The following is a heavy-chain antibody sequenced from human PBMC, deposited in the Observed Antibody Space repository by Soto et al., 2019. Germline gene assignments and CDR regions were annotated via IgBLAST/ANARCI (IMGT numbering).Heavy chain of an antibody. V-gene: IGHV4-39*01. Sequence: QLQLQESGPGLVKPSETLSLTCTVSGGSISSSSYYWGWIRQPPGKGLEWIGSIYYSGSTYYNPSLKSRVTISVDTSKNQFSLKLSSVTAADTAVYYCARHDHGDYFLYPQNWFDPWGQGTLVTVSS. J-gene: IGHJ5*02. CDR1: GGSISSSSYY. D-gene: IGHD4-17*01. CDR3: ARHDHGDYFLYPQNWFDP. CDR2: IYYSGST.